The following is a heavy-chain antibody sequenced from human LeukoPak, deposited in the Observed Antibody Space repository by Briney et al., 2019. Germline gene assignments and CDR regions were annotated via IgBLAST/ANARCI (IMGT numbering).Heavy chain of an antibody. CDR3: ARDYGRNTEDY. V-gene: IGHV3-30-3*01. CDR1: GFTFSSYA. D-gene: IGHD4-23*01. Sequence: GRSLRLSCAASGFTFSSYAMHWVRQAPGKGLEWVAVISYDGSNKYYADSVKGRFTISRDNSKNTLYLQMNSLRAEDTAVYYCARDYGRNTEDYWGQGTLVTVSS. CDR2: ISYDGSNK. J-gene: IGHJ4*02.